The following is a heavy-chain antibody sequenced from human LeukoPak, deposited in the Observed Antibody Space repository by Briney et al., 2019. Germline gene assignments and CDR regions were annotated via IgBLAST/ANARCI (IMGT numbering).Heavy chain of an antibody. J-gene: IGHJ4*02. D-gene: IGHD5-24*01. V-gene: IGHV3-33*01. CDR1: GFTFSSYG. Sequence: GGSLRLSCAASGFTFSSYGMRWVRQAPGKGLEWVAVIWYDGSNKYYADSVKGRFTISRDNSKNTLYLQMNSLRAEDTAVYYCARDSGDGYNNEYPLGDFDYWGQGTLVTVSS. CDR2: IWYDGSNK. CDR3: ARDSGDGYNNEYPLGDFDY.